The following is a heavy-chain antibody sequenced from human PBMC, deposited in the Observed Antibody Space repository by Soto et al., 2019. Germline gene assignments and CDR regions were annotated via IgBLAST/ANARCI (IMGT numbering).Heavy chain of an antibody. V-gene: IGHV3-13*04. CDR1: GFNFRNYD. Sequence: EVQLVEFGGGLVQPGGSLRLSCAASGFNFRNYDMHCVRHVPGKGLEWVSAIGTIGDTYYRDSVKGRFTISREDAKYSLYLQMNRLTAGDTAVYYCAREIREAVGRGHHYYGIYVWGQGTTVTVSS. CDR3: AREIREAVGRGHHYYGIYV. D-gene: IGHD6-13*01. J-gene: IGHJ6*02. CDR2: IGTIGDT.